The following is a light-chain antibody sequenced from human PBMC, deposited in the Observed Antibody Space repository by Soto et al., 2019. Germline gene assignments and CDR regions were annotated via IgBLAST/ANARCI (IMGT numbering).Light chain of an antibody. CDR3: QQSYSTPRT. V-gene: IGKV1-39*01. J-gene: IGKJ2*01. CDR1: QSISSY. Sequence: DIQMTQSPSSLSASVGDRVTITCRASQSISSYLNWYQQRPGKAPKLLIFAASTLQGGVPSRFSGSGSGTDFTLTISGLQPEDVATYYCQQSYSTPRTFGQGTKLEIK. CDR2: AAS.